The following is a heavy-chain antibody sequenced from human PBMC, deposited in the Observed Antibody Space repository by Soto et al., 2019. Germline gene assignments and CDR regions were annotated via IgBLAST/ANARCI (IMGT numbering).Heavy chain of an antibody. Sequence: ASVKVSCKVSGYTLTELSMRWVRQAPGKGLEWMGGFDPEDGETIYAQKFQGRVTMTEDTSTDTAYMELSSLRSEDTAVYYCATGSITMVRGVQIYYYYYGMDVWGQGTTVTVYS. D-gene: IGHD3-10*01. CDR2: FDPEDGET. CDR3: ATGSITMVRGVQIYYYYYGMDV. CDR1: GYTLTELS. J-gene: IGHJ6*02. V-gene: IGHV1-24*01.